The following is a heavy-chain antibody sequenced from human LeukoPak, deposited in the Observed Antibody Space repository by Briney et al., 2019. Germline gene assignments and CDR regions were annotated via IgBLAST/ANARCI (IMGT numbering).Heavy chain of an antibody. CDR3: ARFYCSSTSCYRWRHFDY. D-gene: IGHD2-2*01. CDR2: ISYDGSNK. J-gene: IGHJ4*02. V-gene: IGHV3-30-3*01. CDR1: GFTFSSYA. Sequence: GGSLRLSCAASGFTFSSYAMHWVRQAPGKGLEWVAVISYDGSNKYYADSVKGRFTISRDNSKNTLYLQMNSLRAEDTAVYYCARFYCSSTSCYRWRHFDYWGQGTLVTVSS.